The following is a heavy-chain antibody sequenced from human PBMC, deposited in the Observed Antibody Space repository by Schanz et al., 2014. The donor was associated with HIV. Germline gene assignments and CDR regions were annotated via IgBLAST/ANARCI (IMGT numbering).Heavy chain of an antibody. V-gene: IGHV1-18*01. D-gene: IGHD5-12*01. Sequence: QVQLVQSGAEVKKPGASVKVSCKASGYTLTSYGISWVRQAPGQGLEWMGWISAYSGNTDFAQKLQGRVTMTTDTSTSTAYMELRSLRSDDTAVYYCAKVPEEGYFDPWGQGTLVTVSS. CDR2: ISAYSGNT. CDR1: GYTLTSYG. J-gene: IGHJ5*02. CDR3: AKVPEEGYFDP.